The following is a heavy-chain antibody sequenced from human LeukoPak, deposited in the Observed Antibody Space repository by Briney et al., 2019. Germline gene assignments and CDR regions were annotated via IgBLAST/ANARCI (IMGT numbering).Heavy chain of an antibody. CDR3: AKEGTYSSSPGGYYMDV. Sequence: PGGSLRLSCAASGFTFSSYGMHWVRQAPGKGLEWVAFIRYDGSNKYYADSVKGRFTISRDNSKNTLYLQMNSLRAEDTAVYYCAKEGTYSSSPGGYYMDVWGKGTTVTVSS. CDR1: GFTFSSYG. J-gene: IGHJ6*03. CDR2: IRYDGSNK. D-gene: IGHD6-6*01. V-gene: IGHV3-30*02.